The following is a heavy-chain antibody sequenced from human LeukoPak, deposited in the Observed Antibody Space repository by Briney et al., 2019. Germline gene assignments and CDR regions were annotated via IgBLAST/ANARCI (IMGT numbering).Heavy chain of an antibody. D-gene: IGHD4-23*01. Sequence: GGSLRLSCAASGFTFSSYEMNWVRQAPGKGLEWVSYISSSGSTTYYADSVKGRFTISRDNAKNSLYLQMNSLRAEDTAVYYCARDYGGSSPFDYWGQGTLVTVSS. V-gene: IGHV3-48*03. CDR1: GFTFSSYE. J-gene: IGHJ4*02. CDR3: ARDYGGSSPFDY. CDR2: ISSSGSTT.